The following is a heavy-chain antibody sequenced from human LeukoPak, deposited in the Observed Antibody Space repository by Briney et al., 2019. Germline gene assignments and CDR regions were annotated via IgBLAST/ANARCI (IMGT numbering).Heavy chain of an antibody. Sequence: PGGSLRLSCAASGFTFSSYAMSWVRQAPGEGLGWVSAISGSGGYTYYAESVKGRFTISRDNSKNTLYLQMNSLRAEDTAVYYCAKENYYDSSSPTMDVWGQGTTVTVSS. V-gene: IGHV3-23*01. CDR2: ISGSGGYT. CDR3: AKENYYDSSSPTMDV. D-gene: IGHD3-22*01. CDR1: GFTFSSYA. J-gene: IGHJ6*02.